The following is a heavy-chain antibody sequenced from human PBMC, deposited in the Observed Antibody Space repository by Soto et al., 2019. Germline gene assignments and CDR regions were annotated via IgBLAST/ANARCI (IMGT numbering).Heavy chain of an antibody. CDR2: ISSSGYI. D-gene: IGHD2-15*01. Sequence: EVQLVESGGGLVKPGGSLRLSCAASGFNYNSYTINWVRQATVKRLEWLSSISSSGYIFSTYSVRGRFTISRDNDKNSVYLQINSLRAEDTAVYFWARDCSGGSCYTGMDVWGQGTTVTVSS. J-gene: IGHJ6*02. CDR1: GFNYNSYT. V-gene: IGHV3-21*01. CDR3: ARDCSGGSCYTGMDV.